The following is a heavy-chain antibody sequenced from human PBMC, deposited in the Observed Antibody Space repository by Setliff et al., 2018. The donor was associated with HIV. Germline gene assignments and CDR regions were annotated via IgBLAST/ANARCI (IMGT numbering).Heavy chain of an antibody. J-gene: IGHJ1*01. CDR1: AYSISSGYY. CDR3: ARQWRDPYYSGISTEYFQH. CDR2: IYHSGST. V-gene: IGHV4-38-2*01. Sequence: SETLSLTCAVSAYSISSGYYWGWVRQPPGKGLEWSGSIYHSGSTYYNPSLMSRVTISVDTSKNQFSLKLRSVTAADTAVYYCARQWRDPYYSGISTEYFQHWGLGTLVTVSS. D-gene: IGHD2-15*01.